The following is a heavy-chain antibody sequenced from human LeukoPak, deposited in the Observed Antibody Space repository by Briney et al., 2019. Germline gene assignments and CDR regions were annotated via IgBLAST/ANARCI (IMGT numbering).Heavy chain of an antibody. CDR3: ARGVVVPAAISYFDY. CDR1: GGSIRSGDYY. D-gene: IGHD2-2*01. Sequence: SETLSLTCTVSGGSIRSGDYYWSWIRQPPGKGLEWIGYIYYSGSTYYNPSLKSRVTISVDTSKNQFSLKLSSVTAADTAVYYCARGVVVPAAISYFDYWGQGTLVTVSS. V-gene: IGHV4-30-4*01. J-gene: IGHJ4*02. CDR2: IYYSGST.